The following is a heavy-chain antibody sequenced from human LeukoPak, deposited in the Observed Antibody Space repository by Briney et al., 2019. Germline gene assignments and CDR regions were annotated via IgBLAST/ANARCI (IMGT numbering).Heavy chain of an antibody. CDR3: ATIRYYDSLAGAFDM. CDR1: GGSISSSY. Sequence: SETLSLTCTGSGGSISSSYWSWIRQPPGKGLEWIWYIYYSGSTNYNPSLKSRVTIPVDTSKNQFSLKLSSVTAADTAVYYCATIRYYDSLAGAFDMWGQGTMVTVSS. CDR2: IYYSGST. J-gene: IGHJ3*02. D-gene: IGHD3-22*01. V-gene: IGHV4-59*01.